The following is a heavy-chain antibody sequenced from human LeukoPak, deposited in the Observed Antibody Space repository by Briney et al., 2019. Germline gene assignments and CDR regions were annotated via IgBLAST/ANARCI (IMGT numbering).Heavy chain of an antibody. J-gene: IGHJ4*02. D-gene: IGHD5-18*01. V-gene: IGHV3-23*01. CDR1: RFTFSTYV. CDR2: ISGSGGST. CDR3: ALTREYSYGYYDY. Sequence: PVGSLRLSRAHSRFTFSTYVISWVRQTPRKGGKWVSSISGSGGSTYNTHSVKGRFTISSDNSKNTLYLRMDSLRAEDTAVYYCALTREYSYGYYDYWGQGTLVTVSS.